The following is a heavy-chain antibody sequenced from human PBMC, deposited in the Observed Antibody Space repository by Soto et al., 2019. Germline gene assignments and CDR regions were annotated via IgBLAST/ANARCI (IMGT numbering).Heavy chain of an antibody. CDR2: IIPIFGTA. D-gene: IGHD3-9*01. CDR3: ASNYYDILTGSRILYYYGMDV. J-gene: IGHJ6*02. Sequence: SVKVSCKASGGTFSSYAISWVRQAPGQGLEWMGGIIPIFGTANYAQKFQGRVTITADESTSTAYMELSSLRSEDTAVYYCASNYYDILTGSRILYYYGMDVWGQGTTVTVSS. V-gene: IGHV1-69*13. CDR1: GGTFSSYA.